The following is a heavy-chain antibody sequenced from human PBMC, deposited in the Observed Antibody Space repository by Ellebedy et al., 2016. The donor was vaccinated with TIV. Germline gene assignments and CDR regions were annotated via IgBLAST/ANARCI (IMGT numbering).Heavy chain of an antibody. CDR3: ARDTLVGVTDSYFDY. D-gene: IGHD1-26*01. J-gene: IGHJ4*02. V-gene: IGHV3-7*03. Sequence: GESLKISCAASGFTFSSYWISWVRQAPGKGLEWVANIKQDGSKRFYVDSVKGRITISRDNAKNSLYLQMNNLRAEDTAVYYRARDTLVGVTDSYFDYWGQGTLVTVSS. CDR2: IKQDGSKR. CDR1: GFTFSSYW.